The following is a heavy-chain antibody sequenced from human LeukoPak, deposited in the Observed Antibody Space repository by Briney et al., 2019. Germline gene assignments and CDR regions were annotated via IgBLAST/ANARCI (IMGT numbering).Heavy chain of an antibody. CDR1: GGSISSGGYY. V-gene: IGHV4-31*03. D-gene: IGHD3-10*01. Sequence: SETLSLTCTVSGGSISSGGYYWNWIRQHPGKGLEWIGYIYYSGSTYYNPPLKSRLTISVDTSKNQFPLKLTSLTAADTAVYYCATASPSFYYGSGSQYFDYWGQGTLVTVSS. CDR2: IYYSGST. J-gene: IGHJ4*02. CDR3: ATASPSFYYGSGSQYFDY.